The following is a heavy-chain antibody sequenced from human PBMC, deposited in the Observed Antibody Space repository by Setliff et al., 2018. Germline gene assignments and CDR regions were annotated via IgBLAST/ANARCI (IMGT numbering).Heavy chain of an antibody. V-gene: IGHV4-61*09. Sequence: SETLSLTCTVSGDSMNSGSYYWSWIRQPAGKEMEWIGQIYTSWSTIYNPSLKSRVTISIDTSKNQFSLKLSSVTAADTAVYYCARMSGLQYIDVWGKGTTVTVSS. J-gene: IGHJ6*03. D-gene: IGHD6-25*01. CDR2: IYTSWST. CDR1: GDSMNSGSYY. CDR3: ARMSGLQYIDV.